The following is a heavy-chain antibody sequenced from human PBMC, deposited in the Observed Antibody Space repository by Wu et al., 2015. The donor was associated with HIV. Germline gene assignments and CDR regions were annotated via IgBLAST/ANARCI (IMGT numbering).Heavy chain of an antibody. CDR2: INPNSGGT. Sequence: QVQLVQSGAEVKKPGASVKVSCKASGYTFTGYYMHWVRQAPGQGLEWMGWINPNSGGTNYAQKFQGRVTMTRDTSISTAYVELSRLRSDDTAVYYCARDRRDRYSGYDSSDNWFDPWGRGNPSVTVSS. CDR1: GYTFTGYY. CDR3: ARDRRDRYSGYDSSDNWFDP. V-gene: IGHV1-2*02. D-gene: IGHD5-12*01. J-gene: IGHJ5*02.